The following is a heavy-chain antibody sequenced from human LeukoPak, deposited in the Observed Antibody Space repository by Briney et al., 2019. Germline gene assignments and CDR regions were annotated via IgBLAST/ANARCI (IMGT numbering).Heavy chain of an antibody. D-gene: IGHD6-13*01. CDR2: ITGGGTRA. V-gene: IGHV3-23*01. CDR3: ASRSSIVAATVLFDY. CDR1: GFTFSNYA. J-gene: IGHJ4*02. Sequence: GGSLRLSCAASGFTFSNYAMSWVRQAPGKGLEWVSSITGGGTRAYYADSVKGRFTISRDNSGYTLHLQMYSLRAEDTAVYYCASRSSIVAATVLFDYWGQGTLVTVSS.